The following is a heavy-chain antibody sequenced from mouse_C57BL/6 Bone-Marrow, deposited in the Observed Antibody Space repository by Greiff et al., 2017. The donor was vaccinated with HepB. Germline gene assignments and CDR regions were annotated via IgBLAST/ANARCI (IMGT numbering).Heavy chain of an antibody. D-gene: IGHD2-5*01. J-gene: IGHJ4*01. CDR1: GFTFSDYG. CDR2: ISSGSSTI. Sequence: EVHLVESGGGLVKPGGSLKLSCAASGFTFSDYGMHWVRQAPEKGLEWVAYISSGSSTIYYADTVKGRFTISRDNAKNTLFLQMTSLRSEDTAMYYCARNSKRYYAMDYWGQGTSVTVSS. V-gene: IGHV5-17*01. CDR3: ARNSKRYYAMDY.